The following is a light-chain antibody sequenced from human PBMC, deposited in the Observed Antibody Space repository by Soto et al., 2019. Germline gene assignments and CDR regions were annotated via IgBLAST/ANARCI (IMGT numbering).Light chain of an antibody. CDR2: GAS. J-gene: IGKJ1*01. CDR1: QSISNW. CDR3: QQYNSYSPRT. Sequence: DIEMTQSPSTLSASVGDRVTITCRASQSISNWLAWYQQKPGKAPKLLIYGASSLESGVPSRFSGSRSGTEFTLTISSLQSDDFAAYYCQQYNSYSPRTFGQGTKVEIK. V-gene: IGKV1-5*03.